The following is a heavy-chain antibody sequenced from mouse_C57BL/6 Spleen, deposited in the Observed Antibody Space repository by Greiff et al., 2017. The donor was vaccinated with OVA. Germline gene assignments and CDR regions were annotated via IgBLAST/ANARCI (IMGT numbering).Heavy chain of an antibody. CDR3: ARHYGNYAMDY. CDR1: GYAFSSSW. Sequence: QVQLQQSGPELVKPGTSVKISCKASGYAFSSSWMNWVKQRPGKGLEWIGRIYPGDGDTNYNGKFKGKATLTADKSSSTAYMQLSSLTSEDSAVYFCARHYGNYAMDYWGQGTSVTVSS. V-gene: IGHV1-82*01. J-gene: IGHJ4*01. D-gene: IGHD2-1*01. CDR2: IYPGDGDT.